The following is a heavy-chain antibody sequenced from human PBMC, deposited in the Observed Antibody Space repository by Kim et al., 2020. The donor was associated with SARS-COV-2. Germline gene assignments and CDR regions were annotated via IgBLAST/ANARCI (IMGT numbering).Heavy chain of an antibody. J-gene: IGHJ3*02. CDR2: IYPDDSHT. Sequence: GESLKISCKGSGYSFNTYHIAWVRLMPGKGLQWMGMIYPDDSHTTYSPSFQGQVTISADKSATTAYLQWSNLKASDTAMYYCARRRIADFRDAFDIWGQGTMVTVSS. D-gene: IGHD6-13*01. CDR3: ARRRIADFRDAFDI. CDR1: GYSFNTYH. V-gene: IGHV5-51*01.